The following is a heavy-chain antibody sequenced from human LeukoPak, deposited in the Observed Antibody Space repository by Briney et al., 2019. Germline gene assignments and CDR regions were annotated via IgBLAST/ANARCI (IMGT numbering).Heavy chain of an antibody. V-gene: IGHV1-69*13. CDR3: ARDGTSYYDSSGQSPFDY. CDR2: IIPIFGTA. J-gene: IGHJ4*02. Sequence: SVKVSCKASGGTFSSYAISWVRQAPGQGLEWMGGIIPIFGTASYAQKFQGRVTITADESTSTAYMELSSLRSEDTAVYYCARDGTSYYDSSGQSPFDYWGQGTLVTVSS. CDR1: GGTFSSYA. D-gene: IGHD3-22*01.